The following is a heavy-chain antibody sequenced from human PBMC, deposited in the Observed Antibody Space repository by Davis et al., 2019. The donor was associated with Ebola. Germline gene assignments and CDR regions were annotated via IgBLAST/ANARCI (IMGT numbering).Heavy chain of an antibody. J-gene: IGHJ3*02. Sequence: GESLKISCKGSGYRFTNRWIGWVPQKTGKGLEWMGIIYPADSDTRYSPSFQGQVTMSVDKSITTASLQWSSLKASDTAMYYCARRITGTMRATFDIWGQGTMVTVSS. CDR3: ARRITGTMRATFDI. CDR2: IYPADSDT. V-gene: IGHV5-51*01. CDR1: GYRFTNRW. D-gene: IGHD1-7*01.